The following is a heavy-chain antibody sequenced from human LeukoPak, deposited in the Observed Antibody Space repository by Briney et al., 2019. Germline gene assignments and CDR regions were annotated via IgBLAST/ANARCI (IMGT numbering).Heavy chain of an antibody. D-gene: IGHD3-22*01. CDR1: GGSISTNNHY. Sequence: SETLSLTCTVSGGSISTNNHYWGWIRQPPGKGLEWIGNIYYSGSTNYNPSLKSRVTISVDTPKNQFSLKLSSVTAADTAVYYCAREQSSGYLYYFDYWGQGTLVTVSS. CDR3: AREQSSGYLYYFDY. CDR2: IYYSGST. J-gene: IGHJ4*02. V-gene: IGHV4-39*07.